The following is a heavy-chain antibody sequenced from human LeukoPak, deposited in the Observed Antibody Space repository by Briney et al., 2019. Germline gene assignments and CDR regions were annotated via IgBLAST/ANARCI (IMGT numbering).Heavy chain of an antibody. Sequence: GRSLRLSCAASGFTFSSYAMHWVRQAPGKGLEWVAVISYDGSNKYYADSVKGRFTISRDNSKSTLYLQMNSLRAEDTAVYYCARDRYGGNSPNYYYYYGMDVWGQGTTVTVSS. D-gene: IGHD4-23*01. CDR2: ISYDGSNK. V-gene: IGHV3-30-3*01. CDR3: ARDRYGGNSPNYYYYYGMDV. CDR1: GFTFSSYA. J-gene: IGHJ6*02.